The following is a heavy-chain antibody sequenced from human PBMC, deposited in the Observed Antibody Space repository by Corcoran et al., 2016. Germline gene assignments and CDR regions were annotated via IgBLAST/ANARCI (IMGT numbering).Heavy chain of an antibody. J-gene: IGHJ6*02. CDR3: ASLWDMVRGIYYYCMDV. V-gene: IGHV2-26*01. CDR1: GFSLSNARMG. D-gene: IGHD3-10*01. CDR2: IFSNDEK. Sequence: QVTLKESGPVLVKPTETLTLTCTVSGFSLSNARMGVSWIRQPPGKALEWLAHIFSNDEKSYSTTLKSRLTISKDTSKSQVVLTMTNMDPVDTSTYYCASLWDMVRGIYYYCMDVWGQVTTCTVSS.